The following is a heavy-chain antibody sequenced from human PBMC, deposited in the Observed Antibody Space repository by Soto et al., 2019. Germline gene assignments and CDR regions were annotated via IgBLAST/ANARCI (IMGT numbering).Heavy chain of an antibody. D-gene: IGHD5-18*01. CDR1: GYTFTSYG. CDR3: ASGTAMVGAFDI. CDR2: ISAYNGNT. Sequence: ASVKVSCKASGYTFTSYGISWVRQTPGQGLEWMGWISAYNGNTNYAQKLQGRVTMTTDTSTSTAYMELRSLRSDDTSVYYCASGTAMVGAFDIWGQGTMVTVSS. J-gene: IGHJ3*02. V-gene: IGHV1-18*01.